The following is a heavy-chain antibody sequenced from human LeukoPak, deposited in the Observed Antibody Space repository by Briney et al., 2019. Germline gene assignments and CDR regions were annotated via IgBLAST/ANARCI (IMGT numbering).Heavy chain of an antibody. CDR1: GGSISSSSYY. Sequence: SETLSLTCTVSGGSISSSSYYWGWIRQPPGKGLEWIGRIYYSGSTYYNPSLKSRVTISVDTSKKQFSLKLISVTAADTAVYYCGTTTVTTGLFDPWGQGTLVTVSS. V-gene: IGHV4-39*01. CDR3: GTTTVTTGLFDP. D-gene: IGHD4-11*01. CDR2: IYYSGST. J-gene: IGHJ5*02.